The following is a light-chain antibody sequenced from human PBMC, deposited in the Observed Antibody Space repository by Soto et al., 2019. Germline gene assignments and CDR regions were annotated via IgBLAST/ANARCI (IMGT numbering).Light chain of an antibody. CDR3: SSYTSSSTPLV. J-gene: IGLJ1*01. Sequence: QSVLTQPASVYGSPGQSITISCTGTSSDVGGYNYVSWYQQHPGKAPKLMIYDVSNRPSGVSNRFSGSKSGNTASLTISGLQAEDEADYYCSSYTSSSTPLVFGTGTKVTVL. V-gene: IGLV2-14*01. CDR1: SSDVGGYNY. CDR2: DVS.